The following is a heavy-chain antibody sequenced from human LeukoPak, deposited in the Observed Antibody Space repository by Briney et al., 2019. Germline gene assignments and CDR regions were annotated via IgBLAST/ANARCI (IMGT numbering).Heavy chain of an antibody. D-gene: IGHD6-13*01. Sequence: GESLKISCKGSGYSFTSYWISWVRQMPGKGLEWMGRIDPSDSYTNYSPSFQGHVTISADKSISTAYLQWSSLKASDTAMYYCARHGCQQPQGGNWFDPWGQGTLVTVSS. CDR1: GYSFTSYW. CDR2: IDPSDSYT. CDR3: ARHGCQQPQGGNWFDP. J-gene: IGHJ5*02. V-gene: IGHV5-10-1*01.